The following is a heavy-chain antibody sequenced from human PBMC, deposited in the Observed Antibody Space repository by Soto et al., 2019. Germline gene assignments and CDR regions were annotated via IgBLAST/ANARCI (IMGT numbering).Heavy chain of an antibody. CDR1: GGSFTSNNW. J-gene: IGHJ4*02. CDR3: VSRDPATSVDY. CDR2: IYRTGST. Sequence: QVQLQESGPGLVKPSGTLSLTCAISGGSFTSNNWWTWVRQPPGQGLEWIGEIYRTGSTNYNPSLKSRVTISLDKSENQFSLKVTSLTAADTAVDYCVSRDPATSVDYWGQGTLVSVSS. V-gene: IGHV4-4*02. D-gene: IGHD1-1*01.